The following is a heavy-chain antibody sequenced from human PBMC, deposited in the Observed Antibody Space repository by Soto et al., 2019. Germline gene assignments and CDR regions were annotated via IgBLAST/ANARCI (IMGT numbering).Heavy chain of an antibody. J-gene: IGHJ6*03. Sequence: ASVKVSCKASGYTFTSYGISWVRQAPGQGLEWMGWISAYNGNTNYAQKLQGRVTMTTDTSTSTAYMELRSLRSDDTAVYYCESGPDSQSEYYYYYYYMDVWGKGTTVTVSS. CDR3: ESGPDSQSEYYYYYYYMDV. CDR1: GYTFTSYG. CDR2: ISAYNGNT. D-gene: IGHD3-22*01. V-gene: IGHV1-18*01.